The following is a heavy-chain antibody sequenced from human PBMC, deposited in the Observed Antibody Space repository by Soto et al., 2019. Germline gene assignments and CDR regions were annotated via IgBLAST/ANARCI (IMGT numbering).Heavy chain of an antibody. D-gene: IGHD1-20*01. CDR3: ARDHHYNWKPPSCGMDV. CDR1: GFTFSSYS. CDR2: ISSSSSYI. V-gene: IGHV3-21*01. Sequence: GGSLRLSCAASGFTFSSYSMNWVRQAPGKGLEWVSSISSSSSYIYYADSVKGRFTISRDNAKNSLYLQMNSLRAEDTAVYYCARDHHYNWKPPSCGMDVWGQGTTVTVSS. J-gene: IGHJ6*02.